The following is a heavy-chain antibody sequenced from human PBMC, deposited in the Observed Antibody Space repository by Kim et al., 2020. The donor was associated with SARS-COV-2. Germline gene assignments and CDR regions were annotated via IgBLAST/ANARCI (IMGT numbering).Heavy chain of an antibody. CDR2: INTNTGNP. V-gene: IGHV7-4-1*02. CDR3: ARRVDTAMYYYYYYGMDV. D-gene: IGHD5-18*01. Sequence: ASVKVSCKASGYTFTSYAMNWVRQAPGQGLEWMGWINTNTGNPTYAQGFTGRFVFSLDTSVSTAYLQISSLKAEDTAVYYCARRVDTAMYYYYYYGMDVWGQGTTVTVSS. J-gene: IGHJ6*02. CDR1: GYTFTSYA.